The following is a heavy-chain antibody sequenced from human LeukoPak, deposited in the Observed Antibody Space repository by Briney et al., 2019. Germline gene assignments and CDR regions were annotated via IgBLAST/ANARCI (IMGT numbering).Heavy chain of an antibody. Sequence: SETLSLTCTVSGGSISSSSYYWGWIRQPPGKGLEWIGSIYYSGSTYYNPSLKSRVTISVDTSKNQFSLKLSSVTAADTAMYYCARRVRVGAAAGGAFDIWGQGTMVTVSS. J-gene: IGHJ3*02. CDR1: GGSISSSSYY. D-gene: IGHD1-26*01. V-gene: IGHV4-39*07. CDR3: ARRVRVGAAAGGAFDI. CDR2: IYYSGST.